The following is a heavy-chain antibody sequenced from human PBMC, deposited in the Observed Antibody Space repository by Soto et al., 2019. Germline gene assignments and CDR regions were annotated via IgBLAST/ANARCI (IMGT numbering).Heavy chain of an antibody. CDR1: GGSISSSNW. D-gene: IGHD3-10*01. V-gene: IGHV4-4*02. J-gene: IGHJ4*02. CDR3: ARDLEGYYYGSGDEPS. Sequence: SETLSLTCAVSGGSISSSNWWSWVRQPPGKGLEWIGEIYHSGSTNYNPSLKSRVTISVDKSKNQFSLKLSSVTAADTAVYYCARDLEGYYYGSGDEPSWGQGTLVTVSS. CDR2: IYHSGST.